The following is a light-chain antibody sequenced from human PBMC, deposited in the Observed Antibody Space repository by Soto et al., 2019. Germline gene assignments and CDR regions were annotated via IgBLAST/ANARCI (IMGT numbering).Light chain of an antibody. J-gene: IGKJ5*01. CDR2: GTS. V-gene: IGKV3-15*01. CDR3: QQYNNWPPFT. Sequence: EIVLTQSLATLSVSAGERATLSCRASQSVSSNLAWYQQKAGQAPRLLIYGTSTRATGIPARVRGSGSGTEFTLTISSLQSEDFAVYYCQQYNNWPPFTFGQGTRLEIK. CDR1: QSVSSN.